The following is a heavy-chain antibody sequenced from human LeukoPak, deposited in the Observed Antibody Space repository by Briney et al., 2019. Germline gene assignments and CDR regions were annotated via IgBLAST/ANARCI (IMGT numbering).Heavy chain of an antibody. CDR3: ATESSSSWYGLNRNYFDY. D-gene: IGHD6-13*01. Sequence: ASVKVSCKVSGYTLTELSMHWVRQAPGKELEWVGGFDPEDGETIYAQKFQGRVTMTEDTSTDTAYMELSSLRSEDTAVYYCATESSSSWYGLNRNYFDYWGQGTLVTVSS. J-gene: IGHJ4*02. CDR2: FDPEDGET. V-gene: IGHV1-24*01. CDR1: GYTLTELS.